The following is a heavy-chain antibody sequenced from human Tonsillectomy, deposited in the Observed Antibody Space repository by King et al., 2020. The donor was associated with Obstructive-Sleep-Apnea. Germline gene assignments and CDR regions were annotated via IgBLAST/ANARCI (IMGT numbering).Heavy chain of an antibody. V-gene: IGHV3-13*05. D-gene: IGHD3-22*01. CDR2: IGTAGDP. CDR1: GFTFSSYD. CDR3: ARGSHYYDGGGYYGDAFDI. J-gene: IGHJ3*02. Sequence: QLVQSGGGLVQPGGSLRLSCAASGFTFSSYDTHWVRQATGKGLEWVSTIGTAGDPYYPDSVKGRFTISRENARNSLYLQMNSLRAGDTAVYYCARGSHYYDGGGYYGDAFDIWGQGTMVTVSS.